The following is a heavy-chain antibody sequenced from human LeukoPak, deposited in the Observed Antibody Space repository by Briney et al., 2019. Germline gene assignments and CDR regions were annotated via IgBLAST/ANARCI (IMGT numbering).Heavy chain of an antibody. V-gene: IGHV4-34*01. CDR1: GGSFSGYY. J-gene: IGHJ5*02. CDR2: INHSGST. D-gene: IGHD3-22*01. CDR3: ARALHYYDSSGYYGWFDP. Sequence: SETLSLTCAVYGGSFSGYYWSWIRQPPGKGLEWIGEINHSGSTNYNPSLKSRVTISVDTSKNQFSLKLSSVTAADTAVYYCARALHYYDSSGYYGWFDPWGQGTLVTVSS.